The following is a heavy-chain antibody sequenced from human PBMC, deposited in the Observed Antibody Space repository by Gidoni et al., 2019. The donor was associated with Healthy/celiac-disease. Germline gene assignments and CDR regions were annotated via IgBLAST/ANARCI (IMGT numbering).Heavy chain of an antibody. CDR1: GYTFPSYG. CDR2: ISAYQGNK. D-gene: IGHD1-26*01. CDR3: ARDSYNREGELLSYDY. V-gene: IGHV1-18*04. J-gene: IGHJ4*02. Sequence: VQLLQSGAEVKQPGASVKVSCTASGYTFPSYGISWVRQAPGQGLEWMGWISAYQGNKNDAQKLQGRVTMTTDTSTSTAYRERRSLRSDDTAVYDCARDSYNREGELLSYDYGGQGTLVTVSS.